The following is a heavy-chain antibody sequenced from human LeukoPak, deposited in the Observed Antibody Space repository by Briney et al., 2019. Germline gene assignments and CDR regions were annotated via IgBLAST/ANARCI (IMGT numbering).Heavy chain of an antibody. CDR1: GFSFSSYW. V-gene: IGHV3-7*01. Sequence: GGSLRLSCVASGFSFSSYWINWVRQAPGEGLEWGAHIKHDGSQKYYVDSVKGRFTISRDNAKNSLYLQMNSLRAEDTAVYYCARDAGYGYWVVDYSGQGTLVTVSS. CDR2: IKHDGSQK. D-gene: IGHD5-18*01. CDR3: ARDAGYGYWVVDY. J-gene: IGHJ4*02.